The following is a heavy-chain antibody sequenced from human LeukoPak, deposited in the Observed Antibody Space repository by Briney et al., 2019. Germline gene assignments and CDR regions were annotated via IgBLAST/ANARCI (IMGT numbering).Heavy chain of an antibody. J-gene: IGHJ4*02. CDR1: GFAFSSYA. CDR3: AKGQWLVRRKGLDY. CDR2: ISGSGGST. D-gene: IGHD6-19*01. V-gene: IGHV3-23*01. Sequence: GGTLRLSCVASGFAFSSYAMSWVRQAPGKGLEWVSAISGSGGSTYYVDSVKGRFTISRDNSKNTLYLQMNSLRAEDTAVYYCAKGQWLVRRKGLDYWGQGTLVTVSS.